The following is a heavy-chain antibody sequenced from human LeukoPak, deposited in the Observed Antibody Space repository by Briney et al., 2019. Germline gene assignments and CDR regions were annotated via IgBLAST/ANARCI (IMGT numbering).Heavy chain of an antibody. V-gene: IGHV3-23*01. CDR3: AKDQNYESSGYYGGFDY. CDR2: ISGSGGDT. J-gene: IGHJ4*02. Sequence: PGGSLRLSCAASGFSFSSHVMHWVRQAPGKGLEWVSGISGSGGDTYYADSVKGRFTIPRDNSKNTLNLQMNSLRAEDTALYYCAKDQNYESSGYYGGFDYWGQGTLVTVSS. D-gene: IGHD3-22*01. CDR1: GFSFSSHV.